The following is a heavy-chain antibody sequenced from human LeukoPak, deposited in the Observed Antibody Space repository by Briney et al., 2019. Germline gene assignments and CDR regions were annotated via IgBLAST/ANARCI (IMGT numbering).Heavy chain of an antibody. J-gene: IGHJ6*04. Sequence: APVKVSCKASGYTFTSYGISRVRQAPGQGLEWMGWISAYNGNTNYAQKLQGRVTMTTDTSTSTAYMELRSLRSDDTAVYYCARDVAAAGDYYYYGMDVWGKGTTVTVSS. D-gene: IGHD6-13*01. CDR3: ARDVAAAGDYYYYGMDV. CDR1: GYTFTSYG. V-gene: IGHV1-18*04. CDR2: ISAYNGNT.